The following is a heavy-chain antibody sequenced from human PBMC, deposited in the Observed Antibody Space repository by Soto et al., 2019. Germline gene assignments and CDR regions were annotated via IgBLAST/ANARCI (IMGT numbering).Heavy chain of an antibody. D-gene: IGHD2-2*03. Sequence: PGGSLRLSCAASGFTFSSYAMSWVRQAPGKGLEWVSAISGSGGSTYYADSVKGRFTISRDNSKNTLYLQMNSLRAEDTAVYYCAKGGGDCSSTSCYHDNWFDPWGQGTLVTVSS. V-gene: IGHV3-23*01. CDR1: GFTFSSYA. J-gene: IGHJ5*02. CDR3: AKGGGDCSSTSCYHDNWFDP. CDR2: ISGSGGST.